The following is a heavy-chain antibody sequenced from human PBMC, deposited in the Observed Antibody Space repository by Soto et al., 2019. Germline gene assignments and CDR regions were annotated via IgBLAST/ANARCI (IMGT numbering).Heavy chain of an antibody. J-gene: IGHJ6*02. V-gene: IGHV4-59*01. D-gene: IGHD1-7*01. CDR3: AGEGGGIVTGTTGPYFYYYGMDV. CDR2: IYYSGST. CDR1: GGSISSYY. Sequence: SETLSLTCTVSGGSISSYYWSWIRQPPGKGLEWIGYIYYSGSTNYNPSLKSRVTLPVDTSKNQFSLKLTPVTAADTAVYYWAGEGGGIVTGTTGPYFYYYGMDVWGQGTTVTVSS.